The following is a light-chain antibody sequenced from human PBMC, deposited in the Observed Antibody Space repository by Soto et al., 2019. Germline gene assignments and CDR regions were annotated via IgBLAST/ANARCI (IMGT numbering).Light chain of an antibody. Sequence: EIVLTQSPGTLSLSPGERATLSCRASQSVSSSDLAWYQQKPGQAPRLLIYSTSSRATGVPDRFSGSGSGTDFTLTISRLEPEDVATYYCQKYNSAPWTFGQGTKVEIK. V-gene: IGKV3-20*01. J-gene: IGKJ1*01. CDR3: QKYNSAPWT. CDR1: QSVSSSD. CDR2: STS.